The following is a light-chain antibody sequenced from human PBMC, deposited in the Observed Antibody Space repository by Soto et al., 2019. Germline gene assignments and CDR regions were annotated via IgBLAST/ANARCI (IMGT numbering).Light chain of an antibody. V-gene: IGKV1-39*01. J-gene: IGKJ1*01. CDR1: QSISSY. Sequence: IQLTQSPSSLSASLGDRVTISCQASQSISSYLNWYQQKPGKAPKLLSYAASSLQRGVPSRFSGSGSGTDFTLTISSLQPEDFATYYCQQSYSTPWTFGQGTKVDIK. CDR3: QQSYSTPWT. CDR2: AAS.